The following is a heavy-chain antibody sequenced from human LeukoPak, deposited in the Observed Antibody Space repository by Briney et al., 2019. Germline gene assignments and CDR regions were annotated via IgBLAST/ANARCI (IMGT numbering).Heavy chain of an antibody. J-gene: IGHJ4*02. CDR1: GFTFSSYS. V-gene: IGHV3-21*01. CDR2: ISSSSSYI. CDR3: ASADSSAGGY. D-gene: IGHD3-22*01. Sequence: GGSLRLSCAAPGFTFSSYSMNWVRQAPGKGLEWVSSISSSSSYIYYADSVKGRFTISRDNAKNSLYLQMNSLRAEDTAVYYCASADSSAGGYWGQGTLVTVSS.